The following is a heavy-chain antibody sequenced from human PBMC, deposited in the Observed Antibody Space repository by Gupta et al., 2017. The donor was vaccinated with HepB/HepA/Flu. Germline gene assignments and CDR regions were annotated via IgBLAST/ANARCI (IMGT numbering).Heavy chain of an antibody. CDR3: ARRIDGYKGWFDT. Sequence: QVQLQESGPGLVKPSETLSLTCTVSGGSISSSYWNWIRQPPGKGLEWIGSILYSGSTNYNPSLKSRVTISVDTSKNEFSLKLSSVTAADTAVYYCARRIDGYKGWFDTWGQGTLVTVSS. CDR1: GGSISSSY. D-gene: IGHD5-12*01. V-gene: IGHV4-59*08. CDR2: ILYSGST. J-gene: IGHJ5*02.